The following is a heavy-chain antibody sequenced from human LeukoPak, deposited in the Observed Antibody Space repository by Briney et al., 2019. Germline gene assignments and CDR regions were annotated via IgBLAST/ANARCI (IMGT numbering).Heavy chain of an antibody. CDR3: AKEVRRITMVRGVIITPDYYYGMDV. D-gene: IGHD3-10*01. Sequence: GGSLRLSCAASGFTFDDYAMHWVRQAPGKGLEGVSGISWNRCSIGYADAVKGRFTIPRDNAKNSLYLQMTSLRAEDTALYYCAKEVRRITMVRGVIITPDYYYGMDVWGQGTTVTVSS. J-gene: IGHJ6*02. V-gene: IGHV3-9*01. CDR1: GFTFDDYA. CDR2: ISWNRCSI.